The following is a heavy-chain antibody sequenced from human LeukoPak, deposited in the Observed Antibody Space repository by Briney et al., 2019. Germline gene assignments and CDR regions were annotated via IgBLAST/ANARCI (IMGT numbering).Heavy chain of an antibody. CDR1: GGSISSGGYY. Sequence: PSETLSLTCTVSGGSISSGGYYWSWIRQHPGKGLEWIGYIYYSGSTYYNPSLKSRVTISVDTSKNQFSLKLSSVTAADTAVYYCARGRLGLRLGELSPSPPCYWGQGTLVTVSS. CDR3: ARGRLGLRLGELSPSPPCY. J-gene: IGHJ4*02. V-gene: IGHV4-31*03. D-gene: IGHD3-16*02. CDR2: IYYSGST.